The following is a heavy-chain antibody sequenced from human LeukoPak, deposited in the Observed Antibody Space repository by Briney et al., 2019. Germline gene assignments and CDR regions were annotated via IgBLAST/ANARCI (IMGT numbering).Heavy chain of an antibody. Sequence: QPGGSLRLSCAASGFTFSSYWMHWVRQAPGKGLVWVSRINSDGSSTFYADTVKGRFTISRDNAKNTLYLQMNSLRAEDTAVYYCARAPYSSGWYGVVSPGAFDIWGQGTMVTVSS. J-gene: IGHJ3*02. CDR1: GFTFSSYW. CDR2: INSDGSST. D-gene: IGHD6-19*01. CDR3: ARAPYSSGWYGVVSPGAFDI. V-gene: IGHV3-74*01.